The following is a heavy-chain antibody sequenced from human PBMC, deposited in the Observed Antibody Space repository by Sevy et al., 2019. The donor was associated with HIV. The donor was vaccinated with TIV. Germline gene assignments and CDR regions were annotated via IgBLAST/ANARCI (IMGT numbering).Heavy chain of an antibody. CDR3: ATVRLRYCSGAISYQGDWFDL. CDR2: FDPQDGVT. J-gene: IGHJ5*02. V-gene: IGHV1-24*01. D-gene: IGHD2-15*01. Sequence: ASVKVSCKVSGYTLTKLSIHWVRQAPGKGLEWMGDFDPQDGVTIYAERFPGRLTMTVDTSTDTAYMELSSLTSEDTAVYYCATVRLRYCSGAISYQGDWFDLWGQETLVTVSS. CDR1: GYTLTKLS.